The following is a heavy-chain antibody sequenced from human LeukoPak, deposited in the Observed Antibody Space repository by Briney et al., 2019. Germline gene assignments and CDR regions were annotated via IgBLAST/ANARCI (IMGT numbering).Heavy chain of an antibody. V-gene: IGHV4-34*01. Sequence: PSETLSLACAVYGGSFSGYYWSWIRRPPGKGLEWIGEINHSGSTNYNPSLKSRVTISVDTSKNQFSLKLSSVTAADTAVYYCARATIFGYFDYWGQGTLVTVSS. CDR3: ARATIFGYFDY. CDR2: INHSGST. J-gene: IGHJ4*02. CDR1: GGSFSGYY. D-gene: IGHD3-3*01.